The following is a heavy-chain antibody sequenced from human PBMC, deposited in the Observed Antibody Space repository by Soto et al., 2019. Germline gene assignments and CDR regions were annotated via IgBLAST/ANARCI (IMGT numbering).Heavy chain of an antibody. CDR2: IYHSGST. D-gene: IGHD6-13*01. CDR3: ARKYSNSWYYFDY. V-gene: IGHV4-4*02. CDR1: GGSISSSNW. Sequence: QVQLQESGPGLVKPSGTLSLTCAVSGGSISSSNWWSWVRQPPGKGLEWIGEIYHSGSTNYNPSLKSRLTISVDKSKHQFSLKLSSVTAADTAVYYCARKYSNSWYYFDYWGQGTLVTVSS. J-gene: IGHJ4*02.